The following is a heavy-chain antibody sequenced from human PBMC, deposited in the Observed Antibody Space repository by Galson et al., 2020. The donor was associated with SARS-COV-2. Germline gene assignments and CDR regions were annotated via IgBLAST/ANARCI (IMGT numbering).Heavy chain of an antibody. Sequence: GGSLRLSCAASGFTFSSYAMSWVRQAPGKGLEWVSAISGSGGSTYYADSVKGRFTISRDNSKNTLYLQMNSLRAEDTAVYYCAKDLAPLNYYYGMDVWGQGTTVTVSS. CDR2: ISGSGGST. CDR1: GFTFSSYA. V-gene: IGHV3-23*01. J-gene: IGHJ6*02. D-gene: IGHD3-16*01. CDR3: AKDLAPLNYYYGMDV.